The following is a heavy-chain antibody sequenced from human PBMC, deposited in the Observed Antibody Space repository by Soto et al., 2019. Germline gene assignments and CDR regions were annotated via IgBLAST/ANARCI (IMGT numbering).Heavy chain of an antibody. CDR3: ATGEDGYNPERDYYYGMDV. V-gene: IGHV3-30-3*01. CDR1: GFTFSSYA. J-gene: IGHJ6*02. D-gene: IGHD5-12*01. Sequence: QVQLVESGGGVVQPGRSLRLSCAASGFTFSSYAMHWVRQAPGKGLEWGAVISYDGSNKYYADSVKGRFTISRDNSKNTLYLQMNSLRAEDTAVYYCATGEDGYNPERDYYYGMDVWGQGTTVTVSS. CDR2: ISYDGSNK.